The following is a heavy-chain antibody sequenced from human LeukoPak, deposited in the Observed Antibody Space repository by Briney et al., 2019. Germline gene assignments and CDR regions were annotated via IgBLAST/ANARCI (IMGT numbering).Heavy chain of an antibody. D-gene: IGHD3-16*01. V-gene: IGHV3-23*01. CDR2: ISGSGESK. Sequence: GGSLRLSCAAAGFTFSSYAMHWVRQAAGKGLEWVSGISGSGESKFYADSVKGRFTVSRDNSNNALYLQMNSLRAEDTAVYYCARIPLGGQPVDYWGQGTLVTVSS. J-gene: IGHJ4*02. CDR3: ARIPLGGQPVDY. CDR1: GFTFSSYA.